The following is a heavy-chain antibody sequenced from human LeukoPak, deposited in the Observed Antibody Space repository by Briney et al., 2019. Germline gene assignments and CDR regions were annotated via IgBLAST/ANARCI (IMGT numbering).Heavy chain of an antibody. CDR2: IEGDGGKK. CDR3: ARDRGWRVLDY. Sequence: GGSLRLSCAASGLTFSSQWMTWVRQAPGKGPEWVANIEGDGGKKFYVDSVKGRFTISRDNAENSLYLQMNSLRVEDTAVYYCARDRGWRVLDYWGQGTLVTVSS. V-gene: IGHV3-7*01. D-gene: IGHD2-15*01. CDR1: GLTFSSQW. J-gene: IGHJ4*02.